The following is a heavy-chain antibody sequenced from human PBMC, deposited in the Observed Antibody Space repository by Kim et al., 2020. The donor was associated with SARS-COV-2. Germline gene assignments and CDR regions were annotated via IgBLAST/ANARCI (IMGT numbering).Heavy chain of an antibody. D-gene: IGHD5-12*01. J-gene: IGHJ4*02. Sequence: NTTYNPSLKSRVTRSVDTSKSQFSLKLRSVTAADTAVYYCAREDMVATFDYWGQGTLVTVSS. V-gene: IGHV4-4*07. CDR2: NT. CDR3: AREDMVATFDY.